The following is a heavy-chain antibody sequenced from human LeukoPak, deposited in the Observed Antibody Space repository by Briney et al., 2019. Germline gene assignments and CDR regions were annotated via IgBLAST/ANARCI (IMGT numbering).Heavy chain of an antibody. J-gene: IGHJ4*02. D-gene: IGHD3-22*01. V-gene: IGHV3-49*04. CDR2: IRSKAYGGTT. CDR3: TSYYYDSEY. Sequence: SGGCLRLSCTAAGFTFGDYAMSWVRQAPGKGREWVGFIRSKAYGGTTEYAASVKGRFTISRDDSKSIAYLQINSLKTEHTAVYYCTSYYYDSEYWGQGTLVTVPS. CDR1: GFTFGDYA.